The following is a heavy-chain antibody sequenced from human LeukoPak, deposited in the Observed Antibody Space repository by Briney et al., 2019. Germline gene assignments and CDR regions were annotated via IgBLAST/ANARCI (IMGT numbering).Heavy chain of an antibody. CDR2: IYTSGST. J-gene: IGHJ6*03. D-gene: IGHD3-22*01. CDR1: GGSISSGSYY. Sequence: SETLSLTCTVSGGSISSGSYYWSWIRQPAGKGLEWIGRIYTSGSTNYNPSLKSRVTISVDTSKNQFSLKLSSVTAADTAVYYCARTYYYDSSGYQYYMDVWGKGTTVTVSS. CDR3: ARTYYYDSSGYQYYMDV. V-gene: IGHV4-61*02.